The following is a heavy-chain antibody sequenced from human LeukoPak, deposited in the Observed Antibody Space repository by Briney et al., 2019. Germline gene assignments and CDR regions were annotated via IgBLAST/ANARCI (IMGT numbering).Heavy chain of an antibody. CDR1: GFTFSTYG. CDR3: ARGGMAAADIDY. D-gene: IGHD6-13*01. V-gene: IGHV3-33*01. CDR2: IWNDGSNK. J-gene: IGHJ4*02. Sequence: GGSLRLSCAASGFTFSTYGMHWVRQAPGKGLEWVAVIWNDGSNKYYADSVKGRFTISRDISKNTLHLQMNSLRAEDTAIYYCARGGMAAADIDYWGQGTLVTVSS.